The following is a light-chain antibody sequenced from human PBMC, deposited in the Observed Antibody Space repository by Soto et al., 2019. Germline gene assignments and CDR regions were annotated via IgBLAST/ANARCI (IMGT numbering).Light chain of an antibody. CDR1: QSVSSSY. Sequence: EIVLTQSPGTLSLSPGERATLSCRASQSVSSSYLAWYQQKPGQAPRLLMYDASNRATGIPARFSGSGSGTDFTLTISSLEPEDFAVYYCQQRSNWPPTFGQGTRLEI. V-gene: IGKV3D-20*02. CDR2: DAS. CDR3: QQRSNWPPT. J-gene: IGKJ5*01.